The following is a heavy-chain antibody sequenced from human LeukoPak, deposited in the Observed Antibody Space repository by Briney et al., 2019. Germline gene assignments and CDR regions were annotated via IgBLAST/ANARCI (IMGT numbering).Heavy chain of an antibody. D-gene: IGHD6-19*01. Sequence: GGSLRLSCAASGFTFSSYSMNWVRQAPGKGLEWVSYISSSGSTIYYADSVKGRFTISRDNAKNSLYLQMNSLRAEDTAVYYCARDRSSGWPYYYYYYGMDVWGQGTTVTVSS. CDR2: ISSSGSTI. J-gene: IGHJ6*02. CDR3: ARDRSSGWPYYYYYYGMDV. CDR1: GFTFSSYS. V-gene: IGHV3-48*04.